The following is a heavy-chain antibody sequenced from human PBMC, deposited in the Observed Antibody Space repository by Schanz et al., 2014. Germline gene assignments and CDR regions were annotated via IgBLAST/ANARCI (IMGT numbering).Heavy chain of an antibody. CDR2: ISSSSSYT. Sequence: VQLVESGGGLVQPGRSLRLSCAASGLTFSDYYMSWIRQAPGKGLEWVSYISSSSSYTNYADSVKGRFTISRDNAKNSVFLQMNRLRAEDTAVYYCAKHVRSLTGNDYWGQGTLVTVSS. D-gene: IGHD3-9*01. J-gene: IGHJ4*02. CDR1: GLTFSDYY. V-gene: IGHV3-11*06. CDR3: AKHVRSLTGNDY.